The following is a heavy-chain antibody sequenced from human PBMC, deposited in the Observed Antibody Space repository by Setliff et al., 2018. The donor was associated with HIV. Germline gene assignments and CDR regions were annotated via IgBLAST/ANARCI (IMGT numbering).Heavy chain of an antibody. Sequence: SETLSLTCAVYGGSFSDNYWSWIRQSPGKGLEWIGEINHSGRTKYSPSLRSRVSISVDTSKTQFSLQLSSVTAADAAVYYCARESPSSSWFYFDFWGQGTLVTVSS. CDR3: ARESPSSSWFYFDF. CDR2: INHSGRT. J-gene: IGHJ4*02. V-gene: IGHV4-34*01. CDR1: GGSFSDNY. D-gene: IGHD6-13*01.